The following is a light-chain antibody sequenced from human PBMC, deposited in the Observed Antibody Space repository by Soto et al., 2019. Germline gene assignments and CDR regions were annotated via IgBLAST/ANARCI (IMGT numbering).Light chain of an antibody. CDR1: SSDISDYNY. J-gene: IGLJ3*02. V-gene: IGLV2-14*01. CDR3: SSYTSSNTWV. CDR2: EVS. Sequence: QSALTQPASVSGSPGQSITISCTGTSSDISDYNYVSWSQQHPGKAPKLMIYEVSNRPSGVFNRFSGSKSGNTASLTISGIQAEDEADYYCSSYTSSNTWVFGGGTKLTVL.